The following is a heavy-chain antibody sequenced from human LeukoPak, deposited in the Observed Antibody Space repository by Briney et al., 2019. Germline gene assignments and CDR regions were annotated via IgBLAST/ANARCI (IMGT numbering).Heavy chain of an antibody. CDR2: IIPILGIA. CDR3: ARGQQWPSRPFDY. Sequence: SVKVSCRASGGTFSSYAISWVRQAPGQGLEWMGRIIPILGIANYAQKFQGRVTITADKSTSTAYMELSSLRSEDTAVYYCARGQQWPSRPFDYWGQGTLVTVSS. CDR1: GGTFSSYA. V-gene: IGHV1-69*04. D-gene: IGHD6-19*01. J-gene: IGHJ4*02.